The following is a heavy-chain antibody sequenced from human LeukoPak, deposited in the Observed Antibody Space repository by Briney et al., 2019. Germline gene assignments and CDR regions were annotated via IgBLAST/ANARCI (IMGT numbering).Heavy chain of an antibody. J-gene: IGHJ4*02. CDR2: IYHSGST. Sequence: PSQTLSLTCAVSGGSLSSGGYSWSWIRQPPGKGLEWIGYIYHSGSTYYNPSLKSRVTISVDTSKNQFSLKLSSVTAADTAVYYCARHTPDSSGIRFFDYWGQGTLVTVSS. D-gene: IGHD3-22*01. CDR1: GGSLSSGGYS. CDR3: ARHTPDSSGIRFFDY. V-gene: IGHV4-30-2*03.